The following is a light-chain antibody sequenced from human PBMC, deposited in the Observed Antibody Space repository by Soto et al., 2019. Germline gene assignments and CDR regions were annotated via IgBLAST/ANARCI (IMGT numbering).Light chain of an antibody. CDR1: QAIRNN. J-gene: IGKJ3*01. CDR2: SAS. CDR3: QKCDAAPFT. V-gene: IGKV1-27*01. Sequence: DFPMTQSPSSLSASVGDRVTVTCRASQAIRNNLAWYQQKPGKLPHLLIYSASTLQSGVPSRFSGSGSGTDFILTISSLQPEDVGTYYCQKCDAAPFTFGPGTTVDIK.